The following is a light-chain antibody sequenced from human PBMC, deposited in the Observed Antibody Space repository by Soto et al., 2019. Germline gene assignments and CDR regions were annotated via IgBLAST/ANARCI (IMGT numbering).Light chain of an antibody. CDR1: SSDVGAYNY. V-gene: IGLV2-14*01. CDR2: EVS. J-gene: IGLJ1*01. CDR3: SSYADSDTLDV. Sequence: LTQPPSVSGAPGQRVTISCTGTSSDVGAYNYVSWYQQNPGKAPKLLIFEVSSRPSGVSNRFSGSKSGSTASLTISGLQAEDEADYFCSSYADSDTLDVVGTGTKVTVL.